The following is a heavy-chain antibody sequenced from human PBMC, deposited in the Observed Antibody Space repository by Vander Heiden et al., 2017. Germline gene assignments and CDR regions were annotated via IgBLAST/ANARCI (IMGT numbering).Heavy chain of an antibody. D-gene: IGHD3-3*01. J-gene: IGHJ6*02. CDR1: GYTFTSYD. Sequence: QVQLVQSGAEVKKPGASVKVSCKASGYTFTSYDLTWVRQATGKGLEGMGWMNPNSGNTGYAQKFQGRVTMTRNTSISTAYMELSSLRSEDTAVYYCARGRGDEKSYYDFWSGYLDYYYYGMDVWGQGTTVTVSS. CDR2: MNPNSGNT. V-gene: IGHV1-8*01. CDR3: ARGRGDEKSYYDFWSGYLDYYYYGMDV.